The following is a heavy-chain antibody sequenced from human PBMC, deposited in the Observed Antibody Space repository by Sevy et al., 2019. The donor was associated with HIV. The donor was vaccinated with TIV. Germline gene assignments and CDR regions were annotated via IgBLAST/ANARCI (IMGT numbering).Heavy chain of an antibody. J-gene: IGHJ3*02. CDR3: ARDKNHYDRSVYYDAFDI. V-gene: IGHV3-7*03. Sequence: GSLRLSCAASGFPLSSFWMTWVRQAPGKGLEWVANLKEDGSEKNYLDSVKGRFTISRDNAKNSLYLQMNSLRAEDTAVYYCARDKNHYDRSVYYDAFDIWGQGTMVTVSS. D-gene: IGHD3-22*01. CDR2: LKEDGSEK. CDR1: GFPLSSFW.